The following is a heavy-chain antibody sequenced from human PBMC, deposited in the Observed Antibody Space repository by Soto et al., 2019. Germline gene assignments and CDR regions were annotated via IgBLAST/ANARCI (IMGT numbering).Heavy chain of an antibody. CDR1: GGSFSGYY. D-gene: IGHD1-26*01. V-gene: IGHV4-34*01. Sequence: SETLSLTCAVYGGSFSGYYWSWIRQPPGKGLEWIGEINHSGSTNYNPSLKSRVTISVDTSKNQFSLKLSSVTAADTAVYYCARDPGDSGSSMGYFDYWGQGTLVTV. J-gene: IGHJ4*02. CDR3: ARDPGDSGSSMGYFDY. CDR2: INHSGST.